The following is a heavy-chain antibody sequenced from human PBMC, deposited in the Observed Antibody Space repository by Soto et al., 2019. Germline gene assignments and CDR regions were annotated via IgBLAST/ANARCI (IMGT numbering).Heavy chain of an antibody. D-gene: IGHD1-26*01. V-gene: IGHV4-61*01. CDR1: GGSVSSGSYY. J-gene: IGHJ5*02. CDR2: IYYSGST. Sequence: SETLSLTCTVSGGSVSSGSYYWSWIRQPPGKGLEWIGYIYYSGSTNYNPSLKSRVTISVDTSKNQFSLKLSSVTAADTAVYYCARTSGSYYDSWFDPWGQGTLVTVSS. CDR3: ARTSGSYYDSWFDP.